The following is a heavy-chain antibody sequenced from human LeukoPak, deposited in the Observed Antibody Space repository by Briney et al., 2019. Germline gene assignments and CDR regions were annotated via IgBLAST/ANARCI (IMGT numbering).Heavy chain of an antibody. J-gene: IGHJ5*02. V-gene: IGHV1-8*01. CDR3: ARDRVAVAGDENWFDP. Sequence: GASVKVSCKASGYTFTSNDINWVRQATGQGLEWMEWMNPNSGNTGYAQKFQGRVTMTRDTSISTAYMELSRLRSDDTAVYYCARDRVAVAGDENWFDPWGQGTLVTVSS. D-gene: IGHD6-19*01. CDR2: MNPNSGNT. CDR1: GYTFTSND.